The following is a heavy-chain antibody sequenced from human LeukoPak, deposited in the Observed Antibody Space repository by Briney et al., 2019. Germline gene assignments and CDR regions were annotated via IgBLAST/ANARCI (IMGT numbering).Heavy chain of an antibody. D-gene: IGHD4-23*01. CDR2: ISGSGST. J-gene: IGHJ4*02. CDR1: GFTFSRYA. Sequence: AGGSLRLSCAASGFTFSRYAMTRVRQAPGKGLEWVSAISGSGSTSYADSVKGRFTISRDNSKNTLYLQMNGLRTEDTAVYYCAKEGNYDGNRIFENWGQGALVTVSS. V-gene: IGHV3-23*01. CDR3: AKEGNYDGNRIFEN.